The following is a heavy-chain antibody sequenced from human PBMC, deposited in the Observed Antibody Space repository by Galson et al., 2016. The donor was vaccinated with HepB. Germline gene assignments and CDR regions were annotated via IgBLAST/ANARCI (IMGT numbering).Heavy chain of an antibody. CDR2: ISWNSGSI. Sequence: SLRLSCAASGFTFDDYAMHWVRQAPGKGLEWVSGISWNSGSIGYADSVKGRFTISRDNAKNSLYLQMNSLRAKDTALYYCAKGVYGSGSYYVGMDVWGQGTTVTVSS. CDR3: AKGVYGSGSYYVGMDV. V-gene: IGHV3-9*01. CDR1: GFTFDDYA. J-gene: IGHJ6*02. D-gene: IGHD3-10*01.